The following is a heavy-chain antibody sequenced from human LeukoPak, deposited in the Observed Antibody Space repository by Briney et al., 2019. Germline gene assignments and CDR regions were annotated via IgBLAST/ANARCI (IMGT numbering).Heavy chain of an antibody. J-gene: IGHJ4*02. Sequence: GASVKVSCKASGYTFTGYYMHWVRQAPGQGLEWMGWINPNSGGTNYAQKFQGRVTMTRDTSISTAYMELSRLRSDDTAVYYCARVPISGYRLWELQRGYYFDYWGQGTLVTVSS. V-gene: IGHV1-2*02. CDR1: GYTFTGYY. D-gene: IGHD1-26*01. CDR3: ARVPISGYRLWELQRGYYFDY. CDR2: INPNSGGT.